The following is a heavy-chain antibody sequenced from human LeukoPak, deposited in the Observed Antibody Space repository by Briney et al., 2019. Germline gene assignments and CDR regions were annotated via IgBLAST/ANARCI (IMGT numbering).Heavy chain of an antibody. J-gene: IGHJ4*02. Sequence: GGSLTLSCAASGFTFSSYAMSWVRQAPGKGLEWVSAISGSGGSTYYADSVKGRFTISRDNSKNTLYLQMNSLRAEDTAVYYCAKDRRKTTFLPRYFDYWSQGTLVTVSS. CDR2: ISGSGGST. V-gene: IGHV3-23*01. CDR1: GFTFSSYA. D-gene: IGHD3-16*01. CDR3: AKDRRKTTFLPRYFDY.